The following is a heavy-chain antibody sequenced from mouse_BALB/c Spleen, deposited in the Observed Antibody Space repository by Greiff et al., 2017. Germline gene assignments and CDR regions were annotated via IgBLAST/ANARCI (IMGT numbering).Heavy chain of an antibody. Sequence: EVQLVESGGGLVKPGGSLKLSCAASGFTFSSYAMSWVRQTPEKRLEWVASISSGGSTYYPDSVKGRFTISRDNARNILYLQMSSLRSEDTAMYYCARDYGSSYEFADWGQGTLVTVSA. CDR2: ISSGGST. V-gene: IGHV5-6-5*01. CDR3: ARDYGSSYEFAD. J-gene: IGHJ3*01. CDR1: GFTFSSYA. D-gene: IGHD1-1*01.